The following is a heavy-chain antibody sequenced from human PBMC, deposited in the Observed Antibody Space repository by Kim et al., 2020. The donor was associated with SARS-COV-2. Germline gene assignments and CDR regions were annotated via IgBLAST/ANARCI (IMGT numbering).Heavy chain of an antibody. CDR1: GGSISSSNW. V-gene: IGHV4-4*02. J-gene: IGHJ4*02. CDR3: ARIRGAVRTGIFDY. Sequence: SETLSLTCAVSGGSISSSNWWSWVRQPPGKGLEWIGEIYHSGSTNYNPSLKSRVTISVDKSKNQFSLKLSSVTAADTAVYYCARIRGAVRTGIFDYWGQGTLVTVSS. D-gene: IGHD1-20*01. CDR2: IYHSGST.